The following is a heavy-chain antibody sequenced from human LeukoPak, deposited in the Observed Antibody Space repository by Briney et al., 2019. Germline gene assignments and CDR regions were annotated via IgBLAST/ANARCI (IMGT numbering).Heavy chain of an antibody. D-gene: IGHD3-22*01. J-gene: IGHJ4*02. CDR2: IFYSGYT. V-gene: IGHV4-59*01. CDR1: GGSISSSY. Sequence: PSETLSLTCTVSGGSISSSYWSWIRQPPGKGLEWIGYIFYSGYTNYNPSLKSRVTISVDTSKNQFSLRLSSVTAADTALYYCARSGSYDSSGYSNDYWGQGTLVTVSS. CDR3: ARSGSYDSSGYSNDY.